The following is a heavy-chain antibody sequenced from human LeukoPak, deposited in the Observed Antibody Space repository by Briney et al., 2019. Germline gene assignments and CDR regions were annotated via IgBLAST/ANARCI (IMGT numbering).Heavy chain of an antibody. CDR1: GFNFSDYY. CDR2: ISSSGGYR. CDR3: ARGKLLYFDFDY. V-gene: IGHV3-21*01. D-gene: IGHD3-9*01. Sequence: GGSLRLSCAASGFNFSDYYINWVRQAPGKGLEWVSSISSSGGYRYYADSVKGRFTISRDNAKNSLYPQMNSLRAEDTAVYFCARGKLLYFDFDYWGQGTLVTVSS. J-gene: IGHJ4*02.